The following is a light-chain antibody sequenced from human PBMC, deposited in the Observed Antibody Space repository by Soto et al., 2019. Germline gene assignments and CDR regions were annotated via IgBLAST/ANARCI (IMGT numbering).Light chain of an antibody. CDR3: QQYNSFPYT. CDR2: KAS. Sequence: DIQMTQAPSTLSASVGDRVTITCRASQSISSWLAWYQQKPGKAPKLLIYKASSLESGVPSRFSGSGSGTEFTLTISSLQPDDFATYYCQQYNSFPYTFGQGTKLEIK. CDR1: QSISSW. V-gene: IGKV1-5*03. J-gene: IGKJ2*01.